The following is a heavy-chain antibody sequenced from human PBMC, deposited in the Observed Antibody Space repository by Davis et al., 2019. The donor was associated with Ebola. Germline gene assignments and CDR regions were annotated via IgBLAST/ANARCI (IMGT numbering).Heavy chain of an antibody. CDR2: IFYNGST. Sequence: PSETLSLTCTVSGGSINSYYWSWIRQPPGKRLEWIGYIFYNGSTNYNPSLKSRITISVDTSKNQFSLKLGSVSAADTAVYYCARGGGSYIFDYWGQGTLVAVSS. J-gene: IGHJ4*02. CDR1: GGSINSYY. V-gene: IGHV4-59*01. CDR3: ARGGGSYIFDY. D-gene: IGHD1-26*01.